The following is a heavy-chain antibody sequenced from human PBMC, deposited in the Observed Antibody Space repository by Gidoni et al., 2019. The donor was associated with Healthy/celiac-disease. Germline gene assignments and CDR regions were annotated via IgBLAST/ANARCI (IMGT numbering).Heavy chain of an antibody. CDR2: INPNSGGT. D-gene: IGHD3-10*01. J-gene: IGHJ6*02. Sequence: QVQLVQSGAEVKKPGASVTVSCKASGYTFTGYSIHWVRQAPGQGLEWMGRINPNSGGTNYAQKFQGRVTMTRDTSISTAYMELSRLRSDDTAVYYCARAEGGMVRGVYYYYGMDVWGQGTTVTVSS. V-gene: IGHV1-2*06. CDR1: GYTFTGYS. CDR3: ARAEGGMVRGVYYYYGMDV.